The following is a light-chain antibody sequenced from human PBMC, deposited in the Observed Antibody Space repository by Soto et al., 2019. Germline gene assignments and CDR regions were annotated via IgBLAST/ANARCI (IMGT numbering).Light chain of an antibody. Sequence: DIVMTQSPDSLAVSLGERATINCKSSQSLLYSSNNKNYLAWYQQRPGQPPNLLIYWASTRESGVPDRFSGSGSETDFTLTISSLQAEDVAIYYCQQYYTTPLTFGGGTKVEIK. CDR3: QQYYTTPLT. CDR1: QSLLYSSNNKNY. J-gene: IGKJ4*01. V-gene: IGKV4-1*01. CDR2: WAS.